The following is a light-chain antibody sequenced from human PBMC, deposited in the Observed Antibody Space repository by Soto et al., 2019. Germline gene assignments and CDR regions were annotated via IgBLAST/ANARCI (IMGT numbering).Light chain of an antibody. V-gene: IGKV1-13*02. Sequence: AIQLTQSPSSLSASVGDRVTITCRASQGISSALAWYQQKPGKAPKLLIYDASSLESGVPSRFSGRGSGTDFTPTISRLQPEDFATYYCQQFNSYPFTFGPGTKVDIK. CDR2: DAS. CDR1: QGISSA. CDR3: QQFNSYPFT. J-gene: IGKJ3*01.